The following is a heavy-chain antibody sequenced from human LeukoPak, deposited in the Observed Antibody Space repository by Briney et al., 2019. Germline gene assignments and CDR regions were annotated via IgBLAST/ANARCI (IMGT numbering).Heavy chain of an antibody. V-gene: IGHV5-51*01. CDR1: GYSFTTYW. CDR2: IYPGDSDT. Sequence: GESLKISCKGSGYSFTTYWIGWVRQMPGKGLEWTGIIYPGDSDTRYTPSCQGQVTMSADKSINTAYLQWSSLKASDTAMYYCARRQGCSSTSCPPDYWGQGTLVTVSP. CDR3: ARRQGCSSTSCPPDY. D-gene: IGHD2-2*01. J-gene: IGHJ4*02.